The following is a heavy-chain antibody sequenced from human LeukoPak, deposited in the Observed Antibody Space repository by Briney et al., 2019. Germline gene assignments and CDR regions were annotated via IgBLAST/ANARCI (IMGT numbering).Heavy chain of an antibody. J-gene: IGHJ4*02. CDR2: ISYSGST. V-gene: IGHV4-31*03. CDR3: ARQIPFFDRGGAKPFYFDF. D-gene: IGHD3-22*01. Sequence: PSETLSLTCSVSGDSISSGPFYWIWIRRPPGKGPEWIGHISYSGSTYYTSSLKSRVTISVDTSKNQFSLNLGSVTTADTAVYYCARQIPFFDRGGAKPFYFDFWGQGSLVTVSS. CDR1: GDSISSGPFY.